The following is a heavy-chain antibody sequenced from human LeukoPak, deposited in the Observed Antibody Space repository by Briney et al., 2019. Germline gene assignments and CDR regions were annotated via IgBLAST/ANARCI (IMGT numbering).Heavy chain of an antibody. D-gene: IGHD3-22*01. CDR3: AKYRITMIVVGGAFDI. J-gene: IGHJ3*02. CDR2: IGAGGTFT. CDR1: GFTFSSHA. Sequence: GGSLRLSCAASGFTFSSHAMNWVPQAPREGLGWGSGIGAGGTFTYYADSVKGRFTISRDNSRNTLYLQMNSLRADDTAVYYCAKYRITMIVVGGAFDIWGQGTMVTVSS. V-gene: IGHV3-23*01.